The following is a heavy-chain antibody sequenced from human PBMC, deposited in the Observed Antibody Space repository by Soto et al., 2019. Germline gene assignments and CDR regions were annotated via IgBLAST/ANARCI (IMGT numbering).Heavy chain of an antibody. CDR1: GFTFSNYA. Sequence: EVHLLESGGDLVQPGGSLRLSCAASGFTFSNYAMSWVRQAPGKGLDWVSGISGSAASTFYADSVKGRFTISRDNPQNTLYLQMNSLRAEDTAVYYCAKWTGRYCSGGRCSLDDPFDYWGQGTLVPVSS. V-gene: IGHV3-23*01. CDR3: AKWTGRYCSGGRCSLDDPFDY. CDR2: ISGSAAST. J-gene: IGHJ4*02. D-gene: IGHD2-15*01.